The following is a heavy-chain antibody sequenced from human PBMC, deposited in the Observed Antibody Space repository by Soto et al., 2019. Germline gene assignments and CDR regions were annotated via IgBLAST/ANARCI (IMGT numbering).Heavy chain of an antibody. CDR1: GFIFSEYA. Sequence: EVQLLESGGGLVQPGGSLRLSCAASGFIFSEYAMSWVRQAPGKGLEWVSAISPSGGDTYDADSVKGRFAISRDNSKNTLSLQMNSRRAGDTAVYYCATRVEYSSSWAYFDHWGRGTLVIVSS. CDR3: ATRVEYSSSWAYFDH. V-gene: IGHV3-23*01. CDR2: ISPSGGDT. D-gene: IGHD6-6*01. J-gene: IGHJ4*02.